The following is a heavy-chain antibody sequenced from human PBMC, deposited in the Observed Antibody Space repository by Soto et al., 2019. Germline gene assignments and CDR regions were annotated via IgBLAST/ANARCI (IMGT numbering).Heavy chain of an antibody. J-gene: IGHJ4*02. D-gene: IGHD3-10*01. V-gene: IGHV1-18*04. CDR3: ARTHGQPDYLEGFDV. Sequence: XSVKVSCKTSGYTFTSHGSSLVRWAPGRGLECMGWISAYNGDTKYAQRVQDRVSMTTDTSTATAYIELRSLRFDDTAIYFCARTHGQPDYLEGFDVWGQGTPVTVSS. CDR1: GYTFTSHG. CDR2: ISAYNGDT.